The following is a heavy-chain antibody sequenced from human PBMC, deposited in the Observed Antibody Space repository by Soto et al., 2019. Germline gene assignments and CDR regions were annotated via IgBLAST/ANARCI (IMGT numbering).Heavy chain of an antibody. CDR3: AHRRTVAALAYYFDY. CDR2: IYWDDGK. V-gene: IGHV2-5*02. CDR1: GFSLSTSGVG. J-gene: IGHJ4*02. Sequence: QITLKESGPTLVKPTQTLTLTCTFSGFSLSTSGVGMGWIRQPRGKALEWLALIYWDDGKRYSPSLKSSLTLTKDTSKNQVVLTMTNMDPVDTATYYGAHRRTVAALAYYFDYWGQGILVTVSS. D-gene: IGHD2-15*01.